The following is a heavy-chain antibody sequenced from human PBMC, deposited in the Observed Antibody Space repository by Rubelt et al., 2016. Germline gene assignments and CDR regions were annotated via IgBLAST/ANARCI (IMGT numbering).Heavy chain of an antibody. Sequence: QLQLQESGPGLVKPSETLSLTCTVSGASLSTTTYFWGWIRQPPGKGLEWIATIYYSGTTYYNASLKSRVPISVDKSKNQFSRKLNLVTAAETAVYYCARDPIYGMDVWGQGTTVTVSS. V-gene: IGHV4-39*07. CDR1: GASLSTTTYF. CDR3: ARDPIYGMDV. CDR2: IYYSGTT. J-gene: IGHJ6*02.